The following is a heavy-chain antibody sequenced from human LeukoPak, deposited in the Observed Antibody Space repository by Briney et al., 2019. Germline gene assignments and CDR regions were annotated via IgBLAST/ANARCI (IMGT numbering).Heavy chain of an antibody. V-gene: IGHV4-59*01. J-gene: IGHJ3*02. CDR1: GDSINSYY. CDR2: IYYSGST. Sequence: SETLSLTCTVSGDSINSYYWSRIRQPPGKGLEWIGYIYYSGSTNYNPSLKSRVTISVDTSKNQFSLKLSSVTAADTAVYYCARGVGAVATAFDIWGQGTMVTVSS. CDR3: ARGVGAVATAFDI. D-gene: IGHD5-12*01.